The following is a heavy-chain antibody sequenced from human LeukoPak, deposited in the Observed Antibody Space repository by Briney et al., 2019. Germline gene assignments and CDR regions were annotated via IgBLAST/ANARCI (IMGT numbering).Heavy chain of an antibody. Sequence: KPSETLSLTCAVYGGSFSGYYWSWIRQPPGKGLEWIGEINHSGSTNYNPSLKSRVTISVDTSKNQFSLKLSSVTAADTAVYYCARDRGPYYDILTGYSVGYYYGMDVWGQGTTVTVSS. CDR1: GGSFSGYY. CDR2: INHSGST. V-gene: IGHV4-34*01. J-gene: IGHJ6*02. D-gene: IGHD3-9*01. CDR3: ARDRGPYYDILTGYSVGYYYGMDV.